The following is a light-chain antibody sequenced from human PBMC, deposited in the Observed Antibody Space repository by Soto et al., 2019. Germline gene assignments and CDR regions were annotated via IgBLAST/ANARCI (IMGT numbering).Light chain of an antibody. CDR1: QSVSSY. Sequence: EIVLTQSPATLSLSPGERATLSCRASQSVSSYLAWYQQKPGQAPRLLIYDASTRASAIPARFSGSGSGTEYALTISSLQSEDFAVYYCQQYNNWPRTFGQGTTVEFK. CDR2: DAS. J-gene: IGKJ1*01. CDR3: QQYNNWPRT. V-gene: IGKV3-15*01.